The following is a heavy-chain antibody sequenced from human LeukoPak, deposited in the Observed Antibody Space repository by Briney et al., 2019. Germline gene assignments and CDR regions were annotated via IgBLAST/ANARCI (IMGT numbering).Heavy chain of an antibody. Sequence: PSETLSLTCAVYGVSFSGYYWSWIRQPPGKGLEWIGEINHSGSTNYNPSLKSRVTISVGTSKNQFSLKLSSVTAADTAVYYCARVYCSSTSCLHNYFDYWGQGTLVTVSS. CDR1: GVSFSGYY. CDR2: INHSGST. CDR3: ARVYCSSTSCLHNYFDY. D-gene: IGHD2-2*01. V-gene: IGHV4-34*01. J-gene: IGHJ4*02.